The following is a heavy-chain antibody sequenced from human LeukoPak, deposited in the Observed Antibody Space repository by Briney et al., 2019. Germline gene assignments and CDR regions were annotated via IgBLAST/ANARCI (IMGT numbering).Heavy chain of an antibody. CDR3: ARGYSSSWYYY. CDR2: IYSGGST. Sequence: GGSPRLSCAASGFTVSSNYMSWVRQAPGKGLEWVSVIYSGGSTYYADSVKGRFTISRDNSKNTLYLQMNSLRAEDTAVYYCARGYSSSWYYYWGQGTLVTVSS. D-gene: IGHD6-13*01. CDR1: GFTVSSNY. J-gene: IGHJ4*02. V-gene: IGHV3-53*05.